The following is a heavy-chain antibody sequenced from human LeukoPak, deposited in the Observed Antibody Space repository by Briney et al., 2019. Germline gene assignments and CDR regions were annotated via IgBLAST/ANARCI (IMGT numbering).Heavy chain of an antibody. Sequence: GGSLRLSCAASGFTFRSYAMSWVRQAPGKGLEWVSGISGSGGSTYYADSVKGRFTISRDNSKNTLYLQMNSLRAEDTAVYYCATSPYCSSTSCPGYYYYYMDVWGKGTTVTVSS. CDR3: ATSPYCSSTSCPGYYYYYMDV. J-gene: IGHJ6*03. CDR2: ISGSGGST. CDR1: GFTFRSYA. D-gene: IGHD2-2*01. V-gene: IGHV3-23*01.